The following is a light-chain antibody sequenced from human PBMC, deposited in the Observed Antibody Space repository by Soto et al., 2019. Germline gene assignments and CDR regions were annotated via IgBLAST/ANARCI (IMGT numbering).Light chain of an antibody. J-gene: IGKJ4*01. CDR3: QQSYSITS. CDR2: EAS. Sequence: DIQLTQSPPSLSASLGDRVTITCRSSQSINSHLNWYQQKTGKAPKLLIFEASSLHSGVPSRFGGSGSGTDFTLTITSLQPEDSATYYCQQSYSITSFGGGTKVEIK. V-gene: IGKV1-39*01. CDR1: QSINSH.